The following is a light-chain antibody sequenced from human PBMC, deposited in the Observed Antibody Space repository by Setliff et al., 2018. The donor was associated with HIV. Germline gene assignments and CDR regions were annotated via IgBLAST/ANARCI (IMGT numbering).Light chain of an antibody. CDR1: SNYVGRYDL. J-gene: IGLJ1*01. Sequence: QSALAQPASVSGSPGQSITISCTGTSNYVGRYDLVSLYQQHPARAPKLIIYQATRRPSGVSNRFSGSKSGNVAALTISGLQAEDEADYYCCSNTGSNTFVFGTGTKVTVL. CDR2: QAT. CDR3: CSNTGSNTFV. V-gene: IGLV2-23*01.